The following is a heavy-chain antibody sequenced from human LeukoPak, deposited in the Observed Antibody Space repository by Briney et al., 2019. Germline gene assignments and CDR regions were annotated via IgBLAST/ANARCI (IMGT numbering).Heavy chain of an antibody. J-gene: IGHJ4*02. D-gene: IGHD4-17*01. CDR1: GFTVSSNY. CDR3: ARGARNTVTASGVFDY. Sequence: PGGSLRLSCAASGFTVSSNYISWVRQAPGKGLEWVSVIYSGGSTYYADSVKGRFTISRDNSKNTLYLQMNSLRAEDTAVYYCARGARNTVTASGVFDYWGQGTLVTVSS. CDR2: IYSGGST. V-gene: IGHV3-53*01.